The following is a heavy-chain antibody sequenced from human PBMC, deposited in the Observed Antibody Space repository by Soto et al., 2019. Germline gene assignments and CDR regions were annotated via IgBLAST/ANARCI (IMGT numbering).Heavy chain of an antibody. J-gene: IGHJ4*02. D-gene: IGHD2-2*01. CDR1: GYTFTRYY. CDR2: IYPSGGDI. V-gene: IGHV1-46*01. CDR3: ARGPAYCTSASCCLVY. Sequence: ASVKVSCKASGYTFTRYYLHWVRPAPGQGLEWMVAIYPSGGDITNAREFQGRVNMTRDTSTTTVYMELSSLRSDDTAVYYCARGPAYCTSASCCLVYWGQGTLVTVSS.